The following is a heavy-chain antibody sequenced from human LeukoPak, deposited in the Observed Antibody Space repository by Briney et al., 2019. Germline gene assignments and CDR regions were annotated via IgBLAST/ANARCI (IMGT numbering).Heavy chain of an antibody. CDR2: IYSSANT. CDR3: ARLYSSSSVPDY. Sequence: SETLSLTCTVTGGSISNYYWSWIRQPPGKGLEWIGYIYSSANTNYNPSRKRRVTISVDTSKNQFSLKLRSVTAADTAVYYCARLYSSSSVPDYWGQRTLVTVSS. D-gene: IGHD6-6*01. CDR1: GGSISNYY. V-gene: IGHV4-4*09. J-gene: IGHJ4*02.